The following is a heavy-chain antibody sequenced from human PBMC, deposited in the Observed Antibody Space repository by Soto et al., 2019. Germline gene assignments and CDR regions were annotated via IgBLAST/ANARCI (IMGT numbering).Heavy chain of an antibody. CDR1: GFTFSSYS. J-gene: IGHJ4*02. CDR3: ARVRLGITGTPLRYYFDS. Sequence: GGSLRLSCAASGFTFSSYSMNWVRQAPGKGLDWVSSISSSSSYIYYADSVKGRFTISRDNAKNSLYLQMNSLRAEDTAVYYCARVRLGITGTPLRYYFDSWGQRTLVTVSS. CDR2: ISSSSSYI. V-gene: IGHV3-21*01. D-gene: IGHD1-7*01.